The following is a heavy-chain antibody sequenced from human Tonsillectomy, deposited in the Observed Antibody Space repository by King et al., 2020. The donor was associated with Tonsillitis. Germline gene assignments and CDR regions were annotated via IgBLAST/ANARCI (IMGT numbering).Heavy chain of an antibody. CDR2: ISYDGSNK. CDR3: AKDKVYYYGTYSGMDV. V-gene: IGHV3-30*18. D-gene: IGHD3-10*01. J-gene: IGHJ6*02. Sequence: VQLVQSGGGVVQPGRSLRLSCAASGFTFTSYGMHWVRQAPGKGLEWVAVISYDGSNKYYADSVKGRFTISRDNSKNTLYLQMNSLRAEDTAVYYCAKDKVYYYGTYSGMDVWGQGTTVTVSS. CDR1: GFTFTSYG.